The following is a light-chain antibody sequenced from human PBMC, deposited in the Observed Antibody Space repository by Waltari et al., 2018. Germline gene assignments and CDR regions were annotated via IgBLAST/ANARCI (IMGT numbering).Light chain of an antibody. V-gene: IGKV1-5*03. Sequence: DIQKTQSPSTLSASVGDRVTITCRASQSITNWLAWYQQKPGKAPKLLIYKASNLESGVPSRFSGSGSGTEFTLTISSLQPDDFATYYCQQYDNYWTFGQGTKVKIK. J-gene: IGKJ1*01. CDR2: KAS. CDR3: QQYDNYWT. CDR1: QSITNW.